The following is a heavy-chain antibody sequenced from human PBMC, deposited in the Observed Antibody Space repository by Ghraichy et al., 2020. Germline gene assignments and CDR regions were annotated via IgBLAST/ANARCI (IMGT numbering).Heavy chain of an antibody. V-gene: IGHV3-74*01. CDR1: GFTFSTYW. D-gene: IGHD2-15*01. CDR2: INSDGSDA. Sequence: GGSLRLSCAASGFTFSTYWMHWVRQAPGKGPVWVSRINSDGSDAGYADSVKGRFTISRDNAKNTVYLQMNSLRAEDTAVYYCARGCGGDTCYSPDYWGQGTLVTVSS. J-gene: IGHJ4*02. CDR3: ARGCGGDTCYSPDY.